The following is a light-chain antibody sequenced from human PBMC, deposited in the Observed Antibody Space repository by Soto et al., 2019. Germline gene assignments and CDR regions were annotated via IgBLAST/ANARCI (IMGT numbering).Light chain of an antibody. V-gene: IGLV2-8*01. J-gene: IGLJ1*01. CDR1: ASDVGAYNY. CDR3: SSYAGSSTLYV. CDR2: EVT. Sequence: QSALTQPPSASGSLGQSVTISCTGTASDVGAYNYVSWYQQHPGKAPKLMIYEVTKRPSVVPDRFSGSKSANTASLTVSGLQAEDEADYYCSSYAGSSTLYVFGTGTKVTVL.